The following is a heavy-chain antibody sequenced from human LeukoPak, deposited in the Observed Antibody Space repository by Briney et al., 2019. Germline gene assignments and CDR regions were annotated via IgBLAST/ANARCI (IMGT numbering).Heavy chain of an antibody. D-gene: IGHD3-16*02. V-gene: IGHV4-34*01. CDR3: VSLRLGELSS. Sequence: SETLSLTCAVYGGSFSGYYWSWIRQPPGKGLEWIGEINHSGSTNYNPSLKSRVTISVDTSKNQFSLKLSSVTAADTAVYYCVSLRLGELSSWGQGTLVTVSS. CDR1: GGSFSGYY. CDR2: INHSGST. J-gene: IGHJ4*02.